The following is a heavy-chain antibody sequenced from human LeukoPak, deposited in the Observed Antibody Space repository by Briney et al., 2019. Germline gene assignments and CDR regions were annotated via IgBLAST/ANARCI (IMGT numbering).Heavy chain of an antibody. CDR3: ARARNEDY. CDR2: ISSGSSTI. J-gene: IGHJ4*02. D-gene: IGHD1-1*01. CDR1: GFTFSSYS. Sequence: GGSLRLSCAASGFTFSSYSMNWVRQAPGKGLEWVSYISSGSSTIYYADSVKGRFTISRDNAKNSLYLQMNSLRAEDTAVYYCARARNEDYWGQGTLVTVSS. V-gene: IGHV3-48*01.